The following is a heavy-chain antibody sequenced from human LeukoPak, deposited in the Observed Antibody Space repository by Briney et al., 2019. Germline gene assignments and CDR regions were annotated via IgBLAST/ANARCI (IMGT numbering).Heavy chain of an antibody. Sequence: GGSLRLSCAASGFTFSNYWMTWVRQPPGKGLEWVANIRQDGGETYYVDSVKGRFTISRDNTKNSLYLQTNSLRAEDTAVYYCARPPYSGGWYLMFWGQGTLVTVSS. D-gene: IGHD6-19*01. V-gene: IGHV3-7*01. CDR2: IRQDGGET. CDR1: GFTFSNYW. J-gene: IGHJ4*02. CDR3: ARPPYSGGWYLMF.